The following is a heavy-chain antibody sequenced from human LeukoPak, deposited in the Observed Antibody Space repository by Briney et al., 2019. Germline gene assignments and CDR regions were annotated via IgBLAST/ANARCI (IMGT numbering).Heavy chain of an antibody. CDR2: INHSGST. CDR1: GGSFSGYY. V-gene: IGHV4-34*09. Sequence: PSETLSLTCAVYGGSFSGYYWSWIRQPPGKGLEWIGEINHSGSTNYNPSLKSRVTISVDTSKNQFSLKLSSVTAADTAVYYCARDGRGGRNYFDYWGQGTLVTVSS. J-gene: IGHJ4*02. CDR3: ARDGRGGRNYFDY.